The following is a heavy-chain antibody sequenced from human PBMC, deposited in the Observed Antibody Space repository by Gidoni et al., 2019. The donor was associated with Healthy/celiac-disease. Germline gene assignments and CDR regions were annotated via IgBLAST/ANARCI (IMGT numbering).Heavy chain of an antibody. V-gene: IGHV3-43*01. CDR2: ISWEGGST. CDR3: AKDRDRGGVAGIFDY. Sequence: EVQLVESGGVVVQPGGSLRLPCAASGFTFDDYTMHWVRQAPGKGLEWVSLISWEGGSTYYADSVKGRFTISRDNSKNSLYLQMNSLRTEDTALYYCAKDRDRGGVAGIFDYWGQGTLVTVSS. CDR1: GFTFDDYT. D-gene: IGHD6-19*01. J-gene: IGHJ4*02.